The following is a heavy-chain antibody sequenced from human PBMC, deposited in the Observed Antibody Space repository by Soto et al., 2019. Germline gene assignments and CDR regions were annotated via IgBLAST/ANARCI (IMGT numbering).Heavy chain of an antibody. J-gene: IGHJ4*02. CDR3: TRATDWG. Sequence: EVQLVESGGDLVQPGGSLRLSCAVSGFSLSDHYMDWVRQAPGKGLEWLGRSRNKTKSYTSDYAASVKGRFTISRDDSKNSLYLQMNSLKTEDTAVYYCTRATDWGWGQGTLVTVSS. CDR2: SRNKTKSYTS. CDR1: GFSLSDHY. D-gene: IGHD2-21*01. V-gene: IGHV3-72*01.